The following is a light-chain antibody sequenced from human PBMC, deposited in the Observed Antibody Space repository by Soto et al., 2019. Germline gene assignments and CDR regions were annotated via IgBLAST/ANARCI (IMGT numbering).Light chain of an antibody. CDR3: SSYTSTSPVL. V-gene: IGLV2-14*01. CDR2: SVS. CDR1: SKDVGGYNS. J-gene: IGLJ2*01. Sequence: QSALTQPASVSGSPGQSITISCTGTSKDVGGYNSVSWYQQHPGKAPKLMIYSVSNRPSGVSNRFSGSKSGNTASLTISGLQAEDEADYYCSSYTSTSPVLFGGGTKLTVL.